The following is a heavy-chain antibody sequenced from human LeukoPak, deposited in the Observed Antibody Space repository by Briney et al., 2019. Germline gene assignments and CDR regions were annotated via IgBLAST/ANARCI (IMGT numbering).Heavy chain of an antibody. J-gene: IGHJ4*02. CDR1: GFTFSSYG. CDR3: ATGSSGSGSYQDF. V-gene: IGHV3-33*02. Sequence: GGSLRLSCVAPGFTFSSYGIHWVRQAPGKGLEWVALIWYDGTYKTYADSAKGRFTVSRDNSKKTLFLQMTSLRAEDTAIYYCATGSSGSGSYQDFWGQGTLVTVSS. D-gene: IGHD3-10*01. CDR2: IWYDGTYK.